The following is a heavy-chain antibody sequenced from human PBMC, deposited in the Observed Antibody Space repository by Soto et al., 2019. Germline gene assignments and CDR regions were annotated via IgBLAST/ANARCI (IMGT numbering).Heavy chain of an antibody. J-gene: IGHJ4*02. D-gene: IGHD3-3*01. CDR2: INHSGST. Sequence: TPETLSLTCTVSGGSLSRYYWSWIRQPPGKGLEWIGEINHSGSTNYNPSLKSRVTISVDTSKNQFSLKLSSVTAADTAVYYCARGRITIFGVVILSKYYFDYWGQGTLVTVSS. CDR3: ARGRITIFGVVILSKYYFDY. CDR1: GGSLSRYY. V-gene: IGHV4-34*01.